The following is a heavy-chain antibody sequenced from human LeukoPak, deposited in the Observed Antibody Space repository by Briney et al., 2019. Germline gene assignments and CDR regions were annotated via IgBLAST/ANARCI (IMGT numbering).Heavy chain of an antibody. Sequence: PSETLSLTCTVSGYSISSGFYWGWIRQPPGKGLEWIGNIYHSGSTDYNPSLKSRVTISVDTSKNQFSLKLSSVTAADTAVYYCARGYSSGWFVYWGQGTLVTVSS. D-gene: IGHD6-19*01. V-gene: IGHV4-38-2*02. CDR3: ARGYSSGWFVY. J-gene: IGHJ4*02. CDR2: IYHSGST. CDR1: GYSISSGFY.